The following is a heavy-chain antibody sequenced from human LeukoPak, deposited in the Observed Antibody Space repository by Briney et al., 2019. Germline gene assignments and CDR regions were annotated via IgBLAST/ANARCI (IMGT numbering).Heavy chain of an antibody. J-gene: IGHJ4*02. CDR2: IYYSGST. V-gene: IGHV4-59*01. CDR1: GGSINSYY. Sequence: SETLSLTCTVSGGSINSYYWSWIRQSPGKGLEWIGYIYYSGSTNYNPSLKSRVTISVDTSKNQFSLKLSSVTAADTAVYYCARWGCSGGSCYSLSRYYFDYWGQGTLVTVSS. CDR3: ARWGCSGGSCYSLSRYYFDY. D-gene: IGHD2-15*01.